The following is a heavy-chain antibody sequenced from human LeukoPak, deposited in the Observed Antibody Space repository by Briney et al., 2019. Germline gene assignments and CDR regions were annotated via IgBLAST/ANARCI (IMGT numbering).Heavy chain of an antibody. D-gene: IGHD6-19*01. CDR3: ARDRVDSGGWSEIDY. CDR1: GDSINYYY. J-gene: IGHJ4*02. Sequence: SETLSLTCTVSGDSINYYYWGWIRQPPRKGLEWLGNVYYSGSTNYNPSLKSRVTISVDTSKNQFSLKLRSVTAADTAVYYCARDRVDSGGWSEIDYWGQGILVTVSS. V-gene: IGHV4-59*01. CDR2: VYYSGST.